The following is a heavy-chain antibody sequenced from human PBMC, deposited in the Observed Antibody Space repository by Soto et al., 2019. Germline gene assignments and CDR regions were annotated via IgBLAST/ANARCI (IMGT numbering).Heavy chain of an antibody. V-gene: IGHV3-48*02. J-gene: IGHJ6*02. D-gene: IGHD2-2*01. CDR2: ISSSSSTI. CDR1: GFTFSSYS. CDR3: ARDVPVRYYYYYYGMDV. Sequence: PGGSLRLSCAASGFTFSSYSMNWVRQAPGKGLEWVSYISSSSSTIYYADSVKGRFTISRDNAKNSLYLQMNSLRDEDTAVYYCARDVPVRYYYYYYGMDVWGQGTTVTVSS.